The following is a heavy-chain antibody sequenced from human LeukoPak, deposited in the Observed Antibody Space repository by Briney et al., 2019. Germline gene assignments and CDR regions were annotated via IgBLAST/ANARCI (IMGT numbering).Heavy chain of an antibody. CDR1: GFTFSSYE. D-gene: IGHD1-26*01. J-gene: IGHJ4*02. Sequence: GGSLRLSCAASGFTFSSYEMNWVRQAPGKGLEWVSYISSSGSTIYYADPVKGRFTSPRDNAKNSLYLQMNSLRAEETAVYYCARVRWELLTIDYWGQGTLVTVSS. CDR2: ISSSGSTI. CDR3: ARVRWELLTIDY. V-gene: IGHV3-48*03.